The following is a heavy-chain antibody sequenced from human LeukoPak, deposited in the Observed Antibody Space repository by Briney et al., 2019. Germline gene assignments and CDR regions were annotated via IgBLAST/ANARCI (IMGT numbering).Heavy chain of an antibody. D-gene: IGHD4-23*01. Sequence: GASVKVSCKASVYTFTSYYMHWVRRAPGQGLEWMGIINPSGGSTSYAQKFQGRVTMTRDMSTSTVYMELSILRSEDTAVYYGARANGGNKQGAFDIWGRGTMVTVSS. CDR2: INPSGGST. CDR3: ARANGGNKQGAFDI. J-gene: IGHJ3*02. V-gene: IGHV1-46*01. CDR1: VYTFTSYY.